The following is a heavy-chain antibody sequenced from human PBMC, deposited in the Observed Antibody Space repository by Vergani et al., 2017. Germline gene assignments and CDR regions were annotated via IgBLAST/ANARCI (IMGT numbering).Heavy chain of an antibody. D-gene: IGHD3-10*01. CDR3: ARYGDWSFDL. Sequence: QVQLQESGPGLVKPSETLSLTCAVSGYSISSGYYWGWIRQPPGKGLEWIGNIYHSGSTYYNPSLKSRVTISRDTSKNQFSLKLSSVTATDTAVYYCARYGDWSFDLWGRGTLVTGSS. CDR1: GYSISSGYY. CDR2: IYHSGST. J-gene: IGHJ2*01. V-gene: IGHV4-38-2*01.